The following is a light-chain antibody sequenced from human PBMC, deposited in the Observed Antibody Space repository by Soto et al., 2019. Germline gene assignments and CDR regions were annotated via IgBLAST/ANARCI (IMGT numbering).Light chain of an antibody. CDR1: QSISKF. V-gene: IGKV1-39*01. J-gene: IGKJ5*01. Sequence: DIPMTQSPSSLSASVGDRVTITCRASQSISKFLNWYQQKPGKAPKLLIYDASSLQSGVPSRFSGSGSGTDFTLTISSLQPVDFATYYCQQSYSPPPITFGQGTRLEIK. CDR3: QQSYSPPPIT. CDR2: DAS.